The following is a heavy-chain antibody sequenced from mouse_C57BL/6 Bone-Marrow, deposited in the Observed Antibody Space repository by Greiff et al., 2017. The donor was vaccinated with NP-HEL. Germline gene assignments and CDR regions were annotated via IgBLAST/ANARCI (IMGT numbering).Heavy chain of an antibody. J-gene: IGHJ3*01. D-gene: IGHD1-1*01. CDR1: GYTFTSYW. V-gene: IGHV1-64*01. CDR2: IHPNSGST. CDR3: ARRGSSRAWCAY. Sequence: QVQLQQPGAELVKPGASVKLSCKASGYTFTSYWMHWVKQRPGQGLEWIGMIHPNSGSTNYNEKFKSKATLTVDKSSSTAYMQLSSLTSEDSAVYYCARRGSSRAWCAYWGQGTLVTVSA.